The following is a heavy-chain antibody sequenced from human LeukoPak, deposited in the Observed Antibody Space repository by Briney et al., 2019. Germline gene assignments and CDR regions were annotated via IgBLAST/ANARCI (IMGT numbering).Heavy chain of an antibody. Sequence: GGSLRLSCATSGIIFSVYGMHWVRQAPGKGLEWMAFIRYDGGDKYYADSVKGRFTISRDNSKNTVYLQMNSLRAEDTAVYYCAKDQYSSLYYCDYWGQGTLVTVSS. D-gene: IGHD4-11*01. CDR1: GIIFSVYG. V-gene: IGHV3-30*02. CDR2: IRYDGGDK. CDR3: AKDQYSSLYYCDY. J-gene: IGHJ4*02.